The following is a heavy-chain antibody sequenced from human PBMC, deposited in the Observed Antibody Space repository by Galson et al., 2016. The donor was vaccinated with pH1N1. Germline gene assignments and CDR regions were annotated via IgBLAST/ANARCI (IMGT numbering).Heavy chain of an antibody. CDR1: GFSFADYA. V-gene: IGHV3-49*04. CDR2: VRGKTYGGTT. J-gene: IGHJ4*02. CDR3: TTDPWITKN. D-gene: IGHD2-2*03. Sequence: SLRLSCAASGFSFADYAMSWVRQAPGKGLEWLGFVRGKTYGGTTDYAASVKGRFTISRDDSKSIAYLQMNRLKTEDTGVYYCTTDPWITKNWGQGTLVTVSS.